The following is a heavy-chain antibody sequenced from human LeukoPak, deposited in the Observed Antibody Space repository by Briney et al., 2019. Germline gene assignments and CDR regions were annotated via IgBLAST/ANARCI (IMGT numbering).Heavy chain of an antibody. D-gene: IGHD4-17*01. Sequence: SETLPLTCTVSGGSLSSYYWSWIRQPPGKGLEWIGEINHSGSTNYNPSLKSRVTISVDKSKNQFSLKLSSVTAADTAVYYCTRDTGTTGEVKFDPWGQGTLVTVSS. J-gene: IGHJ5*02. CDR1: GGSLSSYY. V-gene: IGHV4-34*01. CDR3: TRDTGTTGEVKFDP. CDR2: INHSGST.